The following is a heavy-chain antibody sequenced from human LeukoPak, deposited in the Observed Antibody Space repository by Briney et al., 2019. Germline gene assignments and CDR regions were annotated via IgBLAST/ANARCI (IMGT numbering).Heavy chain of an antibody. Sequence: GGSLRLPCAASGFTFSSNGMHWVRQAPGKGLVWVSRINSGGSSTTYADSVKGRFTISRDNAKDTLYLQMNSLRVEDTAVYYCTTDHSGYYDSSGSPGYWGQGTLVTVSS. J-gene: IGHJ4*02. CDR1: GFTFSSNG. V-gene: IGHV3-74*01. CDR2: INSGGSST. D-gene: IGHD3-22*01. CDR3: TTDHSGYYDSSGSPGY.